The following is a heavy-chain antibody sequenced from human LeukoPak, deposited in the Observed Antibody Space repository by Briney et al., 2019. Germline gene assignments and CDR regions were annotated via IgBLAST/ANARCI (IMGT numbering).Heavy chain of an antibody. CDR1: GFTFRNYW. V-gene: IGHV3-7*05. CDR3: VRDYCSGVTCYTGY. D-gene: IGHD2-15*01. Sequence: GGSLRLSCAASGFTFRNYWMSWVRQDPGKRLEWVANIKQDGSETYYVDSVKGRFTISRDNARNSVDLQMNSLRAEDTAVYFCVRDYCSGVTCYTGYWGQGTLVTVSS. J-gene: IGHJ4*02. CDR2: IKQDGSET.